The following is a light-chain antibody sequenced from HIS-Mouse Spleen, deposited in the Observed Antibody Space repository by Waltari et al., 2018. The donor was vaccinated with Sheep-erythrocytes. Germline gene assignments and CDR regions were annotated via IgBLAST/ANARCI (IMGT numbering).Light chain of an antibody. J-gene: IGLJ3*02. CDR3: CSYAGSSTPWV. V-gene: IGLV2-23*01. CDR1: SSAVGSYNL. CDR2: EGS. Sequence: QSALTQPASVSGSPGQSIPISCTGTSSAVGSYNLVSWYQQNPGKAPQLMIYEGSKRPSGVSNRFSGSKSGNTASLTISGLQAEDEADYYCCSYAGSSTPWVFGGGTKLTVL.